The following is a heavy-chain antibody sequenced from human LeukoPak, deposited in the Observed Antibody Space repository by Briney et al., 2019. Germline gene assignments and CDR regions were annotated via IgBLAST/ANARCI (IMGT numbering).Heavy chain of an antibody. CDR1: GFTLSTYA. CDR3: AELGITMIGGV. D-gene: IGHD3-10*02. J-gene: IGHJ6*04. Sequence: GGSLRLSCAASGFTLSTYAMSWVRQTPGKGLEWVAATSSSDAGTYHADSVRGRFTISRDNSKNTLYLQMNSLRAEDTAVYYCAELGITMIGGVWGKGTTVTISS. CDR2: TSSSDAGT. V-gene: IGHV3-23*01.